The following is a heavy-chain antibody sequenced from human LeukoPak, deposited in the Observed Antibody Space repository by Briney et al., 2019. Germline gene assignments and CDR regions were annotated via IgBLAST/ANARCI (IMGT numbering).Heavy chain of an antibody. J-gene: IGHJ3*02. V-gene: IGHV3-23*01. CDR3: AKDTIFDI. CDR2: IGGSGVYT. CDR1: GSTFSNYA. D-gene: IGHD3-3*01. Sequence: AGGSLRLSCAASGSTFSNYAMSWVRQAPGKGLEWVSVIGGSGVYTYYRDSVKGRFTISRDNSKNTLYLQMNSLRAEDTAVYYCAKDTIFDIWGQGTMVTVSS.